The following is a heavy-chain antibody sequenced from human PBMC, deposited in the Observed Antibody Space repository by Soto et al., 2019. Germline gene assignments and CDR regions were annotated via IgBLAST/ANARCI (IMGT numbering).Heavy chain of an antibody. CDR3: TNTGSYFDFDS. Sequence: GGSLRLSCSASGFTFSSFALSWVRQAPGKGLEWVSAIRGSGDSTYYADSVKGRFTISRDNSKNTLYLQLNSLRAEDTAVYYCTNTGSYFDFDSWGQGALVTVSS. J-gene: IGHJ4*02. CDR1: GFTFSSFA. V-gene: IGHV3-23*01. CDR2: IRGSGDST. D-gene: IGHD1-26*01.